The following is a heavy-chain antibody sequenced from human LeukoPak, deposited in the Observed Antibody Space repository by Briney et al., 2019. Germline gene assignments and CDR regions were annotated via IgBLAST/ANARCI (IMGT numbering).Heavy chain of an antibody. CDR2: TSATGGST. Sequence: GGSLRLSCVASGFTFSNYAMIWVCQAPGKGLEWVSATSATGGSTYYADSVKGRFTISRDNSKKTLYLQMNSLTVEDTAVYYCARGGLDWLLYSQFDYWGQGTLVTASS. D-gene: IGHD3-9*01. CDR3: ARGGLDWLLYSQFDY. CDR1: GFTFSNYA. V-gene: IGHV3-23*01. J-gene: IGHJ4*02.